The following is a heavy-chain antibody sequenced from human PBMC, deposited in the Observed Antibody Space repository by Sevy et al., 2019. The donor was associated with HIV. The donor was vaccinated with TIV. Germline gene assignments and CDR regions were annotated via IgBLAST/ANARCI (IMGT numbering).Heavy chain of an antibody. V-gene: IGHV3-7*01. CDR3: ARDDSNYDVGCCYYYGMDV. J-gene: IGHJ6*02. CDR1: GFTFSSYW. Sequence: GSLRLSCAASGFTFSSYWMSWVRQAPGKGLEWVANIKQDGSEKYYVDSVKGRFTISRDNAKNSLYLQMNSLRAEDTAVYYCARDDSNYDVGCCYYYGMDVWGQGTTVTVSS. CDR2: IKQDGSEK. D-gene: IGHD4-4*01.